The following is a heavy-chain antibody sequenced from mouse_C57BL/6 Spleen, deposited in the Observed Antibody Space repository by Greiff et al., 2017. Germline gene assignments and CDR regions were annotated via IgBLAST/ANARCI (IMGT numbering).Heavy chain of an antibody. J-gene: IGHJ4*01. CDR3: VRQGAVQVPYYYAMDY. CDR2: IRSKSNNYAT. CDR1: GFSFNTYA. Sequence: EVKLMESGGGLVQPKGSLKLSCAASGFSFNTYAMNWVRQAPGKGLEWVARIRSKSNNYATYYADSVKDRFTISRDDSESMLYLQMNNLKTEDTAMYYCVRQGAVQVPYYYAMDYWGQGTSVTVSS. V-gene: IGHV10-1*01.